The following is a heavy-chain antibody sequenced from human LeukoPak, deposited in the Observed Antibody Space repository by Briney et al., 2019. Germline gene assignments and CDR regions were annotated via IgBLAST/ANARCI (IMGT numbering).Heavy chain of an antibody. Sequence: PGGSLRLSCAPSGFTFSSYSMNWVRQASGRGLEWVSSISSSSSYIYYADSVKGRFTISRDNAKNSLYLQMNSLRAEDTAVYYCARDGTGSDAFDIWGQGTMVTVSS. D-gene: IGHD1-1*01. CDR2: ISSSSSYI. CDR1: GFTFSSYS. V-gene: IGHV3-21*01. J-gene: IGHJ3*02. CDR3: ARDGTGSDAFDI.